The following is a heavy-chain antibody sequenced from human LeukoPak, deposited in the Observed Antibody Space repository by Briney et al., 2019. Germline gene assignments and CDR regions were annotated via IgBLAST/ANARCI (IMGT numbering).Heavy chain of an antibody. J-gene: IGHJ4*02. CDR2: FDPEDGET. D-gene: IGHD3-22*01. Sequence: ASVKVSCTVSGYTLTELSMHWVRQAPGKGLEWMGGFDPEDGETIYAQMFQGRVTMTEDTSTDTAYMELSSLRSEDTAVYYCATGGYYDSSGYYMVPLDYWGQGTLVTVSS. CDR1: GYTLTELS. V-gene: IGHV1-24*01. CDR3: ATGGYYDSSGYYMVPLDY.